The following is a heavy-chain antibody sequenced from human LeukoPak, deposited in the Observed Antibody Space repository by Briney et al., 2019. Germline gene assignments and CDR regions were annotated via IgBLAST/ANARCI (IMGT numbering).Heavy chain of an antibody. CDR3: ARGWELLGYFDY. Sequence: ASVKVSCMASGYTFTSYGISWVRQAPGQGLEWMGWISAYNGNTSYAQKLQGRVTMTTDTSTSTAYMELRSLRSDDTAVYYCARGWELLGYFDYWGQGTLVTVSS. CDR1: GYTFTSYG. J-gene: IGHJ4*02. CDR2: ISAYNGNT. D-gene: IGHD1-26*01. V-gene: IGHV1-18*01.